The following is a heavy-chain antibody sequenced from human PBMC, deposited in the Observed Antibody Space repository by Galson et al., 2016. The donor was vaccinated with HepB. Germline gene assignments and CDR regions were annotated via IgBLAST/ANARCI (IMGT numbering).Heavy chain of an antibody. J-gene: IGHJ4*02. D-gene: IGHD3-10*01. CDR2: IAHHGGSI. V-gene: IGHV3-33*05. Sequence: SLRLSCAASGLAFMHWVRQAPGKGLEWVAVIAHHGGSIYYADSVRGRFTISRDNSENTVSLQMNSLRAEDTAVYYCARALYDSGLLFFDLWGQGTRVTVSS. CDR1: GLAF. CDR3: ARALYDSGLLFFDL.